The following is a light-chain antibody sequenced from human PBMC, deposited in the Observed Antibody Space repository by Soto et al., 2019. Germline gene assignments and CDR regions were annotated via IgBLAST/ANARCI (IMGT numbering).Light chain of an antibody. Sequence: ETVMTQSPATLSVSPGERATLSCGASQSVSTNLAWYQQKPGQVTRLLIYDASTRASDIPPRFSGSGSWTEFTRTISSLQSEDFAVYYCQQYNEWPLTVGGGTKVEIE. CDR1: QSVSTN. J-gene: IGKJ4*01. CDR3: QQYNEWPLT. CDR2: DAS. V-gene: IGKV3-15*01.